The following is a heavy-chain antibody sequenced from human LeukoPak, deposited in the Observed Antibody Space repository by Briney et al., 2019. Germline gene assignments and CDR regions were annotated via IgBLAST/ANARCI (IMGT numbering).Heavy chain of an antibody. D-gene: IGHD3-22*01. CDR2: INPNTGST. Sequence: ASVKLSCKASGYTFTGYYMHLVRQAPGQGLEWIGRINPNTGSTSYAKKLQGRVTMTRDTSISTAYVELSRLYSDETDVYYCASWGSGYTYYFDYWGQGTLVTVSS. V-gene: IGHV1-2*02. J-gene: IGHJ4*02. CDR3: ASWGSGYTYYFDY. CDR1: GYTFTGYY.